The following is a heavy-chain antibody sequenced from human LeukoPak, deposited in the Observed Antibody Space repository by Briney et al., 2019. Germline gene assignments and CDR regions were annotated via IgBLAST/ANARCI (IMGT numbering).Heavy chain of an antibody. CDR1: GGSISTYY. Sequence: PSETLSLTCTVSGGSISTYYWSWIRQPPGKGLEWIGYIFYSGTTKYSSSLKSRVTISLDTSKNQFSLRLSSVTAADTAVYYCARSGFMGDYDWFDPWGQGILVTVSS. V-gene: IGHV4-59*08. CDR3: ARSGFMGDYDWFDP. D-gene: IGHD3-16*01. CDR2: IFYSGTT. J-gene: IGHJ5*02.